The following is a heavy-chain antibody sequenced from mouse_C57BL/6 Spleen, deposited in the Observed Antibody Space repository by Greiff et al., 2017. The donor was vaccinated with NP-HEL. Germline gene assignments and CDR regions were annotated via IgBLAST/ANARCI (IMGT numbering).Heavy chain of an antibody. D-gene: IGHD2-4*01. CDR3: ARSRDYDGQYYYAMDY. V-gene: IGHV1-39*01. CDR1: GYSFTDYN. Sequence: VQLKESGPELVKPGASVKISCKASGYSFTDYNMNWVKQSNGKSIEWIGVINPNYGTTSYIQKFKGKATLTVDQFSSKAYMQLNSLTSDDSAVYYCARSRDYDGQYYYAMDYWGQGTSVTVSS. J-gene: IGHJ4*01. CDR2: INPNYGTT.